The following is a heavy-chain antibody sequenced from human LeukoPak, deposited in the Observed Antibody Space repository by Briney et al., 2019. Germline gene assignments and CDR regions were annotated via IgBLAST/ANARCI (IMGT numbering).Heavy chain of an antibody. CDR2: TDWKGGST. J-gene: IGHJ4*02. CDR3: ARYSSSWETYYFDN. V-gene: IGHV3-20*04. Sequence: GGSLRLSCAASGFTFDDYGMRWLRQAPGKGLEWVSGTDWKGGSTAYGDSVKGRFTISRDNAKNSLYLQMNSLRAEDTALYYCARYSSSWETYYFDNWGQGTLVTVSS. D-gene: IGHD6-13*01. CDR1: GFTFDDYG.